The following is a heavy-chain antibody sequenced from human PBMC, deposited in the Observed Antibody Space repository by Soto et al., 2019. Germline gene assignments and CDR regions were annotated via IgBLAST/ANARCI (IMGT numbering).Heavy chain of an antibody. D-gene: IGHD3-22*01. CDR1: GFTFSDYY. J-gene: IGHJ3*02. V-gene: IGHV3-11*01. Sequence: GGSLRLSCAASGFTFSDYYMSWIRQAPGKGLEWVSYISSSGSTIYYADTVKGRSTISRDNAKNSLYLHMNSLRAEDTGVYYCARAPYYYDSSGYYCGAFDIWGQGTMVTVSS. CDR2: ISSSGSTI. CDR3: ARAPYYYDSSGYYCGAFDI.